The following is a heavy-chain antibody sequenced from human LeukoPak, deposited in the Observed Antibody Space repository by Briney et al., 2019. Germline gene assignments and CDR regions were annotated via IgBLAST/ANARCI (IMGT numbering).Heavy chain of an antibody. D-gene: IGHD3-3*01. CDR1: GGSISSGDYY. CDR2: IYYSGST. Sequence: SETLSLTCTVSGGSISSGDYYWSWIRQPPGKGLEWIGYIYYSGSTYYKPSLKSRVTISVDTSKNQFSLKLSSVTAADTAVYYCARDLTDFWSGYYLLGAFDIWGQGTMVTVSS. J-gene: IGHJ3*02. CDR3: ARDLTDFWSGYYLLGAFDI. V-gene: IGHV4-30-4*08.